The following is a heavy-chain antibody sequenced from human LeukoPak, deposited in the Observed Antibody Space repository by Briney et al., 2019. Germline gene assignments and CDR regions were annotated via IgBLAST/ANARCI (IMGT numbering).Heavy chain of an antibody. CDR1: GGSISSYY. V-gene: IGHV4-59*01. CDR2: IYYSGST. J-gene: IGHJ4*02. D-gene: IGHD4-17*01. Sequence: PSETLSLICTVSGGSISSYYWSWIRQPPGKGLEWIGYIYYSGSTNYNPSLKSRVTISVDTSKNQFSLKLSSVTAADTAVYYCARAPVTPTFDYWGQGTLVTVSS. CDR3: ARAPVTPTFDY.